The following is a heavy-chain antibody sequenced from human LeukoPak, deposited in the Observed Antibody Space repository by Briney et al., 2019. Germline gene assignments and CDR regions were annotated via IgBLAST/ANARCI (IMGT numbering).Heavy chain of an antibody. CDR1: GFTFSSYS. V-gene: IGHV3-48*02. CDR2: ISSSSSTI. Sequence: GGSLRLSCAASGFTFSSYSMNWVRQAPGKGLEWVSYISSSSSTIYYADSVKGRFTISRDNAKNPLYLQMNSLRDEDTAVYYCANRLWFGLNYWGQGTLVTVSS. J-gene: IGHJ4*02. D-gene: IGHD3-10*01. CDR3: ANRLWFGLNY.